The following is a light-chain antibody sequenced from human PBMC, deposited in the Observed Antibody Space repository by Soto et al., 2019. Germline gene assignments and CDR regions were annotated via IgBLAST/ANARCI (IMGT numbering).Light chain of an antibody. CDR2: DAS. Sequence: DLQMTQSPSTLSASVGDRVTITCRASQSISTWLAWYQQKPGKAPKLLIYDASSLESGVPSRFSGSGSGTEFTLTISSLQPDDFATYYCQQYNNFYCFGQGTKLEIK. CDR3: QQYNNFYC. J-gene: IGKJ2*03. CDR1: QSISTW. V-gene: IGKV1-5*01.